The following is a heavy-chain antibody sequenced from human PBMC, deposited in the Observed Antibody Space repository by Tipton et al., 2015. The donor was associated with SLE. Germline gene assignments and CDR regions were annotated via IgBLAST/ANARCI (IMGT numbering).Heavy chain of an antibody. Sequence: LRLSCAVSGYSISSGYYWGWIRQPPGKGLEWIGSIYHSGSTYYNPSLKSRVTISVDTSKNQFSLKLSSVTAADTAVYYCARGRGDWGQGTLVTVSS. V-gene: IGHV4-38-2*01. CDR2: IYHSGST. CDR3: ARGRGD. D-gene: IGHD1-26*01. CDR1: GYSISSGYY. J-gene: IGHJ4*02.